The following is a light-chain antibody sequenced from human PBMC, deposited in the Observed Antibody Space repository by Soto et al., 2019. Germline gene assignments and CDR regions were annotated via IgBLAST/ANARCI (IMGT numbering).Light chain of an antibody. CDR2: GAS. Sequence: EVVLTQSPGTLSLSPGERATLSCRASQSVTSSYLAWYQQKPGQAPRLLIYGASTRATGIPDRFSASGSGTDFTLTISRLEPEDFAVSYCQQHGSSPFTFGPGTKVDIK. J-gene: IGKJ3*01. CDR3: QQHGSSPFT. V-gene: IGKV3-20*01. CDR1: QSVTSSY.